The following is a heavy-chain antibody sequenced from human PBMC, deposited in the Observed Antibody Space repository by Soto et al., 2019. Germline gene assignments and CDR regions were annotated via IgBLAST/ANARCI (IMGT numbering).Heavy chain of an antibody. D-gene: IGHD6-13*01. CDR2: INPNSGVT. CDR1: GFNVYY. CDR3: ALERQLNSPSDGFDI. V-gene: IGHV1-2*02. Sequence: GPSLKGSCKASGFNVYYFHWVRQSPGQGLEWIGRINPNSGVTKYAQQFQGRVTLTRDPSITTAFMDLVSLHFDDTAVYYCALERQLNSPSDGFDIWGQGTMVTVSS. J-gene: IGHJ3*02.